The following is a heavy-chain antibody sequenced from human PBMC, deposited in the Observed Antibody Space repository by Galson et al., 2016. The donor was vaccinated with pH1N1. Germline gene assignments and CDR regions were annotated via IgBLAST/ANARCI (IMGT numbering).Heavy chain of an antibody. CDR2: IKPDGTEK. CDR1: GFTFSTYW. V-gene: IGHV3-7*03. Sequence: SLRLSCAASGFTFSTYWMNWVRQAPGKGLEWVACIKPDGTEKSYVDSVKGRFTISRDNAKNSLCLQMNSLRAEDTAVYYCTRAVGSYSSFWGQGTLVTVSS. J-gene: IGHJ4*02. D-gene: IGHD1-26*01. CDR3: TRAVGSYSSF.